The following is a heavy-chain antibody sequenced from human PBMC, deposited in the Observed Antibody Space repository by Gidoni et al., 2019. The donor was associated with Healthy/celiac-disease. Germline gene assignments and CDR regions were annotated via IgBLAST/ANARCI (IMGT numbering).Heavy chain of an antibody. CDR1: GLTSSSHG. D-gene: IGHD1-26*01. Sequence: QVQLGETGGGVVQPGRSMSSPLAASGLTSSSHGMHWVRQAPGKGLEWVAVISYDVSKKYYADSVKCRFNISRDNSKNTLYLQMNSLRAEDTAVYYCARDFFSGSDNPYHGMDVWGQGTTVTVSS. J-gene: IGHJ6*02. CDR3: ARDFFSGSDNPYHGMDV. V-gene: IGHV3-30*19. CDR2: ISYDVSKK.